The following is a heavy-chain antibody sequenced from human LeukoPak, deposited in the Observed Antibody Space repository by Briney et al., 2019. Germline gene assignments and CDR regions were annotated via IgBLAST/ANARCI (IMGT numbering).Heavy chain of an antibody. CDR2: INPSGGST. Sequence: ASMKVSCKASGGTFSSYAISWVRQAPGQGLEWMGIINPSGGSTSYAQKFQGRVTMTRDTSTSTVYMELSSLRSEDTAVYYCASRGVVTADGYKSPLLDYWGQGTLVTVSS. J-gene: IGHJ4*02. CDR3: ASRGVVTADGYKSPLLDY. V-gene: IGHV1-46*01. CDR1: GGTFSSYA. D-gene: IGHD2-21*02.